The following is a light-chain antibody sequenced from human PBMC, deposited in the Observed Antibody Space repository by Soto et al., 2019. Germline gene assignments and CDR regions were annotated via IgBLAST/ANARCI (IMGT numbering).Light chain of an antibody. CDR3: QQYGSFPHT. J-gene: IGKJ2*01. Sequence: ETVLTQSPGTLSLSPGERVTLSCRASQSVAKNYLAWYQHKPGQAPRLLIYGASSRATDIPDRFSGSGSGTDFALTISRLEPEDFAVFYCQQYGSFPHTFGQGTKLEI. CDR1: QSVAKNY. V-gene: IGKV3-20*01. CDR2: GAS.